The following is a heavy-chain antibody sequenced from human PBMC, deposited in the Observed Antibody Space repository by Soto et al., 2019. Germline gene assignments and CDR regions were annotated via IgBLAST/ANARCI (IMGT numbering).Heavy chain of an antibody. CDR1: GFTFSSYG. CDR2: ISYDGSNK. D-gene: IGHD1-26*01. V-gene: IGHV3-30*18. J-gene: IGHJ3*02. Sequence: SLRLSCAASGFTFSSYGMHWVRQAPGKGLEWVAVISYDGSNKYYADSVKGRFTISRDNSKNTLYLQMNSLRAEDTAVYYCAKDPGGSYYLYAFDIWGQGTMVTV. CDR3: AKDPGGSYYLYAFDI.